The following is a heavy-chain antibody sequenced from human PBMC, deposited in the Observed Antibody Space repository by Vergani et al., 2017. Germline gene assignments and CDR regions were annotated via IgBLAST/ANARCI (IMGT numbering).Heavy chain of an antibody. D-gene: IGHD1-1*01. J-gene: IGHJ6*03. Sequence: QVQLQQWGAGLLKPSETLSLTCAVYGGSFSGYYWSWIRQPPGKGLEWNGEINHSGSTNYNPSLKSRVTISVDTSKNQFSLKLSSVTAADTAVYYCARVWLERDSKAYDYYMDVWGKGTTVTVSS. CDR3: ARVWLERDSKAYDYYMDV. V-gene: IGHV4-34*01. CDR1: GGSFSGYY. CDR2: INHSGST.